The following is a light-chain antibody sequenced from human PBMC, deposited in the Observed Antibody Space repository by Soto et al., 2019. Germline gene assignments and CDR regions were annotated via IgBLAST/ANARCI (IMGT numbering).Light chain of an antibody. Sequence: PGERATLSCRASQSVSNYLAWYQQKPGQAPRLLIYGASRRATVIPDRFSGSGSGTDFTLTISRLEPEDFAVYYCQHYGGSPQTFGQGTNVEIK. CDR1: QSVSNY. V-gene: IGKV3-20*01. J-gene: IGKJ1*01. CDR2: GAS. CDR3: QHYGGSPQT.